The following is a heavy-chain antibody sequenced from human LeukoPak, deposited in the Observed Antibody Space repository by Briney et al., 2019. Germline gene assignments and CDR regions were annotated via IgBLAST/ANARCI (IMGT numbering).Heavy chain of an antibody. V-gene: IGHV3-23*01. Sequence: PGGSLRLSCAASGFTFSSYAMSWVRQAPGKGLEWVSAISGSGGSTYYADPVKGRFTISRDNSKNTLYLQMNSLRAEDTAVYYCAKEECGGDCYPLGDAFDIWGQGTMVTVSS. D-gene: IGHD2-21*02. CDR1: GFTFSSYA. CDR2: ISGSGGST. CDR3: AKEECGGDCYPLGDAFDI. J-gene: IGHJ3*02.